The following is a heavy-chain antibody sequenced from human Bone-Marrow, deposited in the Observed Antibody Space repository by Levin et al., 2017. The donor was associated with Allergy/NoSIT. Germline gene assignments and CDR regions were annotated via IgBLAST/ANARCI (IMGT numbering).Heavy chain of an antibody. CDR2: ISSNTSTI. J-gene: IGHJ4*01. CDR3: AVYSRVNDE. Sequence: SCAGSGFTFSRYSMNWVRQAPGKGLEWVSYISSNTSTIYYAPSVKGRFTISRDNAKNSLYLQMNSLRAEDTAVYYCAVYSRVNDEWGQGTLVTVSS. V-gene: IGHV3-48*01. D-gene: IGHD3-10*01. CDR1: GFTFSRYS.